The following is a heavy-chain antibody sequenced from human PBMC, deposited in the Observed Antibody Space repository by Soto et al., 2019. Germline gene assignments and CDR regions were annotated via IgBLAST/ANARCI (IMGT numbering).Heavy chain of an antibody. J-gene: IGHJ5*02. Sequence: ASVKVSCKASGGTFSSYAISWVRRAPGQGLEWMGGIIPIFGTANYAQKFQGRVTITADESTSTAYMELSSLRSEDTAVYYCARALVVGYGRPPYNWFDPWGQGTLVTVSS. CDR2: IIPIFGTA. CDR3: ARALVVGYGRPPYNWFDP. CDR1: GGTFSSYA. V-gene: IGHV1-69*13. D-gene: IGHD5-18*01.